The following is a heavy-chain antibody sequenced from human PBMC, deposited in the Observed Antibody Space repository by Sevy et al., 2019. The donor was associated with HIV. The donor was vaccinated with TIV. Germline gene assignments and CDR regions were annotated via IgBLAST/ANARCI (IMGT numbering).Heavy chain of an antibody. CDR1: GDSISDYY. CDR2: ISHSGST. Sequence: GSLRLSCNVSGDSISDYYWSWIRQSPWKGLEWIGYISHSGSTNHNPSLKRRVTLSADTSKNQISLKLTFVTAADTAVYYCARGKVLTDYWGQGTLVTVSS. J-gene: IGHJ4*02. V-gene: IGHV4-59*01. CDR3: ARGKVLTDY.